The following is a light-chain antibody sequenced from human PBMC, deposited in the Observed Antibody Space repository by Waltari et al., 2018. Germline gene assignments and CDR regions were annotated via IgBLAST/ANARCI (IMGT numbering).Light chain of an antibody. CDR2: EAT. CDR1: SSDVGSNNL. J-gene: IGLJ2*01. V-gene: IGLV2-14*02. CDR3: CSYTNTHVV. Sequence: QSALTQPASVSGSPGQSITISCTGTSSDVGSNNLVSWYQQHPGQAPKLIIYEATKWTSGVSNRFSGSKSGNTASLTISGLQAEDEGDYYCCSYTNTHVVFGGGTKLTVL.